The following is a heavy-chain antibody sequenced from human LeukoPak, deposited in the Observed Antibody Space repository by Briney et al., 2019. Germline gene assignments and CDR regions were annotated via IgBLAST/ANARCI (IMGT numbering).Heavy chain of an antibody. J-gene: IGHJ4*02. CDR1: GGSISSSSYY. CDR3: ARSYDSSGYYIGGE. D-gene: IGHD3-22*01. V-gene: IGHV4-39*01. CDR2: IYYSGST. Sequence: SETLSLTCTVSGGSISSSSYYWGWIRQPPGKGLEWIGSIYYSGSTYYNPSLKSRVTISVDTSKNQFSLKLSSVTAADTAVYYCARSYDSSGYYIGGEWGQGTLVTVSS.